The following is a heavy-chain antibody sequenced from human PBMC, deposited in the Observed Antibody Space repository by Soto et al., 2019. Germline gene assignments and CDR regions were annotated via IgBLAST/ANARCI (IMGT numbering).Heavy chain of an antibody. CDR1: GYSFSGYY. J-gene: IGHJ5*02. CDR3: ARTRGVIPRVTYNWFDP. CDR2: IKPNSGGT. V-gene: IGHV1-2*02. Sequence: QVQLVQSGAEVKKPGASVKVSCKASGYSFSGYYMNWVRQAPEQGLEWMGWIKPNSGGTDYAQKFQGRVTMTRDTSISTAYMELRGLRYDDTAVYYCARTRGVIPRVTYNWFDPWGQGTLVTVSS. D-gene: IGHD3-10*01.